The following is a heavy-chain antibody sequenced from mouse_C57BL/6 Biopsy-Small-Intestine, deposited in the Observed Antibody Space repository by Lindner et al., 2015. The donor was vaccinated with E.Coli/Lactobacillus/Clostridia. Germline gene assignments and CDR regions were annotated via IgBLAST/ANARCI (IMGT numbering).Heavy chain of an antibody. Sequence: VQLQESGAELVKPGASVKLSCTASGFNIKDYYIHWVKQKTEQGLEWIGRIGPEDGETQYAPKFQDKATLTTDTSSNTAYLQLNSLTSEDAAVYYCAPRFAYWGQGTLVTVSA. CDR2: IGPEDGET. CDR1: GFNIKDYY. CDR3: APRFAY. V-gene: IGHV14-2*01. J-gene: IGHJ3*01.